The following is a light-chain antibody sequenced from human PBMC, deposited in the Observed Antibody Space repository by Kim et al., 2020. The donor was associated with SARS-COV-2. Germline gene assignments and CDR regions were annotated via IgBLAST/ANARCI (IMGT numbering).Light chain of an antibody. V-gene: IGKV1-5*03. CDR2: KAS. Sequence: SASVGDRVTITCRASQSISSWLAWYQQKPGKAPKRLIYKASSLESGVPSRFSGSGSGTEFTLTISSLQPDDFATYYCQQYNSYWYSFGQCTKLEI. CDR1: QSISSW. J-gene: IGKJ2*03. CDR3: QQYNSYWYS.